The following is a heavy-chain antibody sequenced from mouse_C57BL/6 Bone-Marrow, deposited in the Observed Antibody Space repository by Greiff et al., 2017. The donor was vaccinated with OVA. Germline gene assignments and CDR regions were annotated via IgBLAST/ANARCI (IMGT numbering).Heavy chain of an antibody. CDR2: IYPRSGNT. CDR3: ARDNYYSIDY. D-gene: IGHD2-12*01. Sequence: VQLVESGAELARPGASVKLSCKASGYTFTSYGISWVKQRTGQGLEWIGEIYPRSGNTYYNEKFKGKATLTADTSSRTAYMELRSLTSEVSAVYFCARDNYYSIDYWGQGTTLTVSS. CDR1: GYTFTSYG. J-gene: IGHJ2*01. V-gene: IGHV1-81*01.